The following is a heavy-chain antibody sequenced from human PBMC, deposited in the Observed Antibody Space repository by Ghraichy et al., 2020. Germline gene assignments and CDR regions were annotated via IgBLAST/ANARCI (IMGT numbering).Heavy chain of an antibody. CDR3: ARDSLVVVTAIAGGYGMDV. CDR2: ISSSSSTI. CDR1: GFTFSSYS. J-gene: IGHJ6*02. V-gene: IGHV3-48*02. D-gene: IGHD2-21*02. Sequence: GGSLRLSCAASGFTFSSYSMNWVRQAPGKGLEWVSYISSSSSTIYYADSVKGRFTISRDNAKNSLYLQMNSLRDEDTAVYYCARDSLVVVTAIAGGYGMDVWGQGTTVTVSS.